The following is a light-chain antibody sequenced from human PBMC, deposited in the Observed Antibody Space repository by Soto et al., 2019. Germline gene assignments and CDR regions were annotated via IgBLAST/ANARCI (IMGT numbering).Light chain of an antibody. V-gene: IGKV3-15*01. CDR3: KQYNNWPYT. CDR1: QSVFTN. J-gene: IGKJ2*01. CDR2: GAS. Sequence: EIVMTQSPATLSVSPGERVTLSCRASQSVFTNLAWSQHKPGQAPRLLIYGASTRATGLPARCSGSGSRTEFTLTISSLQSEDLALYCCKQYNNWPYTFGQGTKLEIK.